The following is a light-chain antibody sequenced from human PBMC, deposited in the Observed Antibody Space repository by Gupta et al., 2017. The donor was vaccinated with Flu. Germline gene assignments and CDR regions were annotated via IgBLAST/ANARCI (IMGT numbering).Light chain of an antibody. J-gene: IGLJ3*02. CDR3: CSYAGTDTWM. CDR2: DVS. V-gene: IGLV2-11*01. Sequence: QSALTQPRSVSGSPGQSVAISCTGTSSDIGGYNYVSWYQQHPGKAPNVMIYDVSKRPAGVPARFSGSKSGNTASLTISGLQAEEEADYYCCSYAGTDTWMFGGGTKLTVL. CDR1: SSDIGGYNY.